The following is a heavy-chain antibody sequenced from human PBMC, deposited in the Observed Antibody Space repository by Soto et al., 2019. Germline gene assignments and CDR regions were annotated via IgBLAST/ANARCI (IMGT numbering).Heavy chain of an antibody. J-gene: IGHJ4*02. CDR1: GFTFSHYA. D-gene: IGHD3-10*01. Sequence: QVQLVESGGGVVQPGRSLRLSCAASGFTFSHYAMHWVRQAPGKGLEWVALMTYDGSNEYYADSVKGRFTSSRDNSKNTLYLQMNSRRAEDTAVYYCAKDGSHTFDYWGQGTLVTVSS. V-gene: IGHV3-30*18. CDR2: MTYDGSNE. CDR3: AKDGSHTFDY.